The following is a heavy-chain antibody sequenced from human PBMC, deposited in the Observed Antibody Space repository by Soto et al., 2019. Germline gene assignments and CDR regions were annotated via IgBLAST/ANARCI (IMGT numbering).Heavy chain of an antibody. CDR1: GFTFDDYA. Sequence: GGSLRLSCAASGFTFDDYAMHWVRQAPGKGLEWVSGISWNSGSIGYADSVKGRFTISRDNAKNSLYLQMNSLRAEDTALYYCAKDIVPITMVRGVIINYYYYGMDVWGQGTTVTVSS. CDR3: AKDIVPITMVRGVIINYYYYGMDV. CDR2: ISWNSGSI. V-gene: IGHV3-9*01. J-gene: IGHJ6*02. D-gene: IGHD3-10*01.